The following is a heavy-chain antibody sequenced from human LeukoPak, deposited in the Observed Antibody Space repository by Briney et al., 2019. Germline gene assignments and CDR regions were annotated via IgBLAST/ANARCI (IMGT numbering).Heavy chain of an antibody. CDR1: GYTFTGYY. D-gene: IGHD3-22*01. CDR2: INPNSGGT. CDR3: VRGDSSGYSDAFDI. J-gene: IGHJ3*02. V-gene: IGHV1-2*06. Sequence: ASVKVSCKASGYTFTGYYMHWVRQAPGQGLEWMGRINPNSGGTNYAQKFQGRVTMARDTSISTAYMELSRLRSDDTAVYYCVRGDSSGYSDAFDIWGQGTMVTVSS.